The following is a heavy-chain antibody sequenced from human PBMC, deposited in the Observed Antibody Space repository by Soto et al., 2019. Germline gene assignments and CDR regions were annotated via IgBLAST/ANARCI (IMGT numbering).Heavy chain of an antibody. D-gene: IGHD4-17*01. CDR1: GFSLSTSGVG. Sequence: SGPTLVNPTQTLTLTCTFSGFSLSTSGVGVGWIRQPPGKALEWLALIYWDDDKRYSPSLKSRLTITKDTSKNQVVLTMTNMDPVDTATYYCAHDYGDYEGLAEYFQHWGQGTLVTVSS. CDR2: IYWDDDK. V-gene: IGHV2-5*02. CDR3: AHDYGDYEGLAEYFQH. J-gene: IGHJ1*01.